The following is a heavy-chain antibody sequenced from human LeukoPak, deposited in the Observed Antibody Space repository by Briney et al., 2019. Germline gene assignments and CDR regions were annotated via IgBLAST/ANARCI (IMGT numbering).Heavy chain of an antibody. Sequence: GGSLRLSCAASGFTFSSYWMSWVRQGPGKGLEWVANIKHDGSDKYNVDSVRGRFTISRDNAKNSLYLQMNSLRVEDTAVYYCATSGYSGYGIDNWGQGTLVAVSS. CDR3: ATSGYSGYGIDN. V-gene: IGHV3-7*01. CDR2: IKHDGSDK. D-gene: IGHD5-12*01. J-gene: IGHJ4*02. CDR1: GFTFSSYW.